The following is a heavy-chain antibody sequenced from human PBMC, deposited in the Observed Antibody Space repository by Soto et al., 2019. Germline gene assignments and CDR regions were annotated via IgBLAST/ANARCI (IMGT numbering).Heavy chain of an antibody. D-gene: IGHD3-3*01. J-gene: IGHJ3*02. Sequence: ASVKVSCKASGYTFTSYGISWVRQAPGQGLEWMGWVSAYNGNTNYAQKLQGRVTMTTDTSTSTAYMELRSLRSDDTALYYCALRHGDYDFWSGPDAFDIWGQGTMVTVSS. CDR3: ALRHGDYDFWSGPDAFDI. V-gene: IGHV1-18*01. CDR1: GYTFTSYG. CDR2: VSAYNGNT.